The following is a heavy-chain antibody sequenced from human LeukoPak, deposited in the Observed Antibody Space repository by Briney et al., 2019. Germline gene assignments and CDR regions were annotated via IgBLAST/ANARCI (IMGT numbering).Heavy chain of an antibody. J-gene: IGHJ4*02. V-gene: IGHV1-69*05. CDR1: GCTFSSYA. Sequence: GASVKVSCKASGCTFSSYAISWVRQAPGQGLEWMGGIIPIFGTANYAQKLQGRVTMTTDTSTSTAYMELRSLRSDDTAVYYCARGDYGSSYWGQGTLVTVSS. CDR2: IIPIFGTA. D-gene: IGHD3-10*01. CDR3: ARGDYGSSY.